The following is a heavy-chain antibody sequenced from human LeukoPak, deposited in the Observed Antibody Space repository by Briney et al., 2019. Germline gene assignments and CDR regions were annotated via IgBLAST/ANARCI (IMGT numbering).Heavy chain of an antibody. J-gene: IGHJ4*02. CDR1: GFIFRSYA. D-gene: IGHD3-3*01. Sequence: GGSLRLSCVGSGFIFRSYAVTWVRQAPGKGLDWVSSITANGDTTYYADSVKGRFTISRDNSKNTLYLQMCSLRAEDTAVYYCATFGVIVRNNYLDYWGQGALVAVSS. CDR3: ATFGVIVRNNYLDY. CDR2: ITANGDTT. V-gene: IGHV3-23*01.